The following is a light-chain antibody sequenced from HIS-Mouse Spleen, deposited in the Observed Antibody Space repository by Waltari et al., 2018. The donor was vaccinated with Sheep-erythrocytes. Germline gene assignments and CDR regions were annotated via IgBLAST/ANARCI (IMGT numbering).Light chain of an antibody. CDR2: AAS. V-gene: IGKV1-13*02. Sequence: AIQLTQSPSSLSASVGDRVTITCRASQGISSALAWYQQKPGKAPKLLIYAASTLQSGVPSRFSGSGSGTEFTLTISSLQPEDFATYYCQQLNSYLTWTFGQGTKVEIK. CDR1: QGISSA. CDR3: QQLNSYLTWT. J-gene: IGKJ1*01.